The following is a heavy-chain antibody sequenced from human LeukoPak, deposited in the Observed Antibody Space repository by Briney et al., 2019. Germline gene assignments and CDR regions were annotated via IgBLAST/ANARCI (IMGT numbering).Heavy chain of an antibody. CDR2: INSDGSST. J-gene: IGHJ4*02. D-gene: IGHD3-9*01. V-gene: IGHV3-74*01. Sequence: GGSLRLSCTVSGFTVSSNSMSWVRQAPGKGLVWVSRINSDGSSTSYADSVKGRFTISRDNAKNTLYLQMNSLRAEDTAVYYCAREYTYYDILTGYIDYWGQGTLVTVSS. CDR1: GFTVSSNS. CDR3: AREYTYYDILTGYIDY.